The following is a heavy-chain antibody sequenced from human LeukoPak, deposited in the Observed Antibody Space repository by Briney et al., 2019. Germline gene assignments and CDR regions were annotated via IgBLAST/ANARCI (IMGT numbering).Heavy chain of an antibody. CDR3: ARHSGYSSSWLDY. D-gene: IGHD6-13*01. CDR2: ISSSSSYI. J-gene: IGHJ4*02. CDR1: GFTFNSYS. V-gene: IGHV3-21*04. Sequence: GGSLRLSCAASGFTFNSYSMNWVRQAPGKGLEWVSSISSSSSYIFYADSMKGRFTISRDNAQNSLYLQMNSLRAEDTAVYYCARHSGYSSSWLDYWGQGTLVTVSS.